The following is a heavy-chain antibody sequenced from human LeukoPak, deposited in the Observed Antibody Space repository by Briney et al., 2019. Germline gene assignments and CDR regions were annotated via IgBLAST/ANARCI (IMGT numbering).Heavy chain of an antibody. J-gene: IGHJ4*02. CDR2: IKPNSGDT. D-gene: IGHD1-26*01. CDR1: GYPFSGHY. V-gene: IGHV1-2*02. CDR3: ARGDEWELAIDF. Sequence: GASVKVSCKPSGYPFSGHYINWVRHAPGQGLEWMGRIKPNSGDTNYSQKFQGRLTMTTDTTISTVYMELSRRTSDGTAVYYCARGDEWELAIDFWGQGTLITVSS.